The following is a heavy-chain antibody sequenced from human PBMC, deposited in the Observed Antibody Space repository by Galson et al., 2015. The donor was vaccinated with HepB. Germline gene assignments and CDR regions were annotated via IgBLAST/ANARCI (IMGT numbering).Heavy chain of an antibody. CDR3: ARGRHSSSWYRYYYYGMDV. J-gene: IGHJ6*02. Sequence: SLRLSCAASGFTFSSYWMSWVRQAPGKGLEWVANIKQDGSEKYYVDSVKGRFTISRDNAKNSLYLQMNSLRAEDTAVYYCARGRHSSSWYRYYYYGMDVWGQGTTVTVSS. CDR2: IKQDGSEK. V-gene: IGHV3-7*03. CDR1: GFTFSSYW. D-gene: IGHD6-13*01.